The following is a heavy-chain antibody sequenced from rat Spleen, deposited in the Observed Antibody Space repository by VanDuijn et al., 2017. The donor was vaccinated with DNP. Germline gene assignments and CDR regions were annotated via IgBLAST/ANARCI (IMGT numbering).Heavy chain of an antibody. Sequence: EVQLQESGPGLVKPSQSLSLTCSVTGYSITSNYWAWIRKFPGNKMEWMGFISYSGSASYNPSLKSRISITRDTSKNQFFLQLNSVTTEDTATYYCARSYYDGSYYYGNWGRGVMVTVSS. V-gene: IGHV3-1*01. J-gene: IGHJ2*01. D-gene: IGHD1-12*02. CDR1: GYSITSNY. CDR3: ARSYYDGSYYYGN. CDR2: ISYSGSA.